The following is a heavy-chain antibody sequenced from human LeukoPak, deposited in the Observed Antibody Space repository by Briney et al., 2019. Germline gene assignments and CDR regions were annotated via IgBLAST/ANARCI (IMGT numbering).Heavy chain of an antibody. J-gene: IGHJ4*02. CDR1: GFTFSSYG. V-gene: IGHV3-33*01. CDR3: ARDYAYGDYTFDY. D-gene: IGHD4-17*01. CDR2: IWYDGSNK. Sequence: PGGSLRLSCAASGFTFSSYGMHWVRQAPGKGLEWVAVIWYDGSNKYYADCVKGRFAISRDNSKNTLYLQMNSLRAEDTAVYYCARDYAYGDYTFDYWGQGTLVTVSS.